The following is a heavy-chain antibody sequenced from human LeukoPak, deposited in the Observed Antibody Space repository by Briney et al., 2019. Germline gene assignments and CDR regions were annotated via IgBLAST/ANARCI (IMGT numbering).Heavy chain of an antibody. CDR1: GYTFTGYY. CDR2: FNPNSGGV. J-gene: IGHJ5*02. Sequence: ASVKVSCKASGYTFTGYYMHWVRQAPGPGREWVGWFNPNSGGVNNAQKLQSTVTMTRDTTISTAYMELSRLRSVDTAVYYCAREIDGYSYGSNWFDPWGQGTLVTVSS. D-gene: IGHD5-18*01. CDR3: AREIDGYSYGSNWFDP. V-gene: IGHV1-2*02.